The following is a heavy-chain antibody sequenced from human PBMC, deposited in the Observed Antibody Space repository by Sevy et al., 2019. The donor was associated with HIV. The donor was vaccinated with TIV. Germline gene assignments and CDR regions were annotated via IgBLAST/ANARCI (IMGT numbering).Heavy chain of an antibody. Sequence: QSQTLSLTCTVSGGSITSLYWNWIRQPPGKGLEWIANIYYNGHINYNPSLTSRVTLSLDTSKNQFSLRLSSETAADTAMYYCAGENAWGRGYSWGQGTLVTVSS. J-gene: IGHJ4*02. CDR3: AGENAWGRGYS. D-gene: IGHD1-26*01. CDR1: GGSITSLY. CDR2: IYYNGHI. V-gene: IGHV4-59*08.